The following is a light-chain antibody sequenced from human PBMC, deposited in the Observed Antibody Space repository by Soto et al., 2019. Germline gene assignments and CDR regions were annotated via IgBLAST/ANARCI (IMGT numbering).Light chain of an antibody. CDR3: QQYGTLPRT. CDR2: GAS. Sequence: EIVLTQSPGTLSLSPGERATLSCRASQTVSSNYLAWYQQKPGQAPRLLIYGASSRATGIPDRFSGSGSGTDFTLPISRLEPEDFAVYYCQQYGTLPRTFGQGTKLEIK. CDR1: QTVSSNY. J-gene: IGKJ2*02. V-gene: IGKV3-20*01.